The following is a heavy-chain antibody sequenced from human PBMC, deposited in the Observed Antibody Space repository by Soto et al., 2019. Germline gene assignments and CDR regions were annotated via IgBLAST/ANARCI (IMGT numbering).Heavy chain of an antibody. J-gene: IGHJ3*02. CDR2: IYTSWST. D-gene: IGHD6-13*01. Sequence: SETLSLTCTVSGGSISSYYWSWIRQPAGKGLEWIGRIYTSWSTNYNPSLKSRVTMSVDTSKNQFSLKLSSVTAADTAVYYCARVEVQQLVPSDAFDIWGQGTMVTVSS. CDR1: GGSISSYY. CDR3: ARVEVQQLVPSDAFDI. V-gene: IGHV4-4*07.